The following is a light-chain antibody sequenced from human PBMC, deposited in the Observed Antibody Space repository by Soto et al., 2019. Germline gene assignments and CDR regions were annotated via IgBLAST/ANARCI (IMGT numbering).Light chain of an antibody. CDR2: AAS. J-gene: IGKJ1*01. V-gene: IGKV1-17*01. CDR3: LQHNSYPQT. Sequence: DIQMTQYPSSLSASVGDSVTITCRASQGLRDALGWYQQKPGKAPKRLIYAASSLQSGVPSRFSGSGSGTEVTLTISSLQPEDFATYYCLQHNSYPQTFGQGTKVEIK. CDR1: QGLRDA.